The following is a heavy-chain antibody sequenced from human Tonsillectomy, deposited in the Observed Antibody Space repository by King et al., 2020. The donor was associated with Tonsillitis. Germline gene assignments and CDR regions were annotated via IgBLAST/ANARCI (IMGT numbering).Heavy chain of an antibody. Sequence: VQLVESGGGVVQPGGSLRLSCAASGFTFSSYGMHWVRQAPGEGLDWVAFVNYDGSYKYHADSVKGRSTISRDNSKNTLYLQMNSLRPEDTAVYYCAKEDFEGSSSGSALDYWGQGTLVTVSS. CDR3: AKEDFEGSSSGSALDY. J-gene: IGHJ4*02. CDR1: GFTFSSYG. V-gene: IGHV3-30*02. D-gene: IGHD6-6*01. CDR2: VNYDGSYK.